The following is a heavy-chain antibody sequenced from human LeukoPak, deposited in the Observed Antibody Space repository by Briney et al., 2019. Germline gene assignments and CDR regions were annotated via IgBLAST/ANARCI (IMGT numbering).Heavy chain of an antibody. CDR1: GGSFSGYY. Sequence: SETLSLTCAVYGGSFSGYYWSWIRQPPGKGLEWIGEINRSGSTNYNPSLKSRVTISVDTSKNQFSLKLSSVNAADTAVYYCARQWGRLGFDYWGQGTLVTVSS. D-gene: IGHD2-8*01. CDR3: ARQWGRLGFDY. CDR2: INRSGST. J-gene: IGHJ4*02. V-gene: IGHV4-34*01.